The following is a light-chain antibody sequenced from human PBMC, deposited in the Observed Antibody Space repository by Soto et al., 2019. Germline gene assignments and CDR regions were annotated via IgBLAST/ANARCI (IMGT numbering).Light chain of an antibody. CDR3: QQSYNTPWT. V-gene: IGKV1-5*03. J-gene: IGKJ1*01. Sequence: DIQMTQSPSTLSASVGDSVTITCRASQSISSWLAWYQQKPGKAPKLLISQASSLESGVPSRFSGSGSGTHFTLTINSLHPEDFATYYCQQSYNTPWTFGQGTKVDI. CDR1: QSISSW. CDR2: QAS.